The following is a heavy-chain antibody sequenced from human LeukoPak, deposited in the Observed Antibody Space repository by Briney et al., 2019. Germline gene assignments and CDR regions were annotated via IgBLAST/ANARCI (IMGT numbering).Heavy chain of an antibody. CDR2: IIPIFGTA. CDR1: GGIFSSYA. CDR3: ARVMITFGGVIDYNWFDP. D-gene: IGHD3-16*02. J-gene: IGHJ5*02. V-gene: IGHV1-69*13. Sequence: GASVKVSCKASGGIFSSYAISWVRQAPGQGLEWMGGIIPIFGTANYAQKFQGRVTITADESTSTAYMELSSLRSEDTAVYYCARVMITFGGVIDYNWFDPWGQGTLVIVSS.